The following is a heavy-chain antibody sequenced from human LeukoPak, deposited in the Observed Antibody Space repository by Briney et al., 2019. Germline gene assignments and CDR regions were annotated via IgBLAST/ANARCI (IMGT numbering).Heavy chain of an antibody. V-gene: IGHV1-18*01. D-gene: IGHD2-2*01. CDR1: GYTFTSYG. Sequence: ASVKVSCKASGYTFTSYGISWVRQAPGQGLEWMGWISAYNGNTNYAQKLQGRVTMTTDTSTSTAYMELRSLRSDDTAVYYCASPSSTSSGLAFDIWGQGTMVTVSS. CDR3: ASPSSTSSGLAFDI. J-gene: IGHJ3*02. CDR2: ISAYNGNT.